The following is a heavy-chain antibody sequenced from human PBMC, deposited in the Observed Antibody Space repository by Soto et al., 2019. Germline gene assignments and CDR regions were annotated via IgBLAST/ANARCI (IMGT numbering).Heavy chain of an antibody. D-gene: IGHD3-10*01. CDR2: ISSSGSTI. CDR1: GFTFSDYY. V-gene: IGHV3-11*01. Sequence: GGSLRLSCAASGFTFSDYYMSWIRQAPGKGLEWVSYISSSGSTIYYADSVKGRFTISRDNAKNSLYLQMNSLRAEDTAVYYCARDRRIRKNRDYYGSGSLLPPNDYWGQGTLVTVSS. CDR3: ARDRRIRKNRDYYGSGSLLPPNDY. J-gene: IGHJ4*02.